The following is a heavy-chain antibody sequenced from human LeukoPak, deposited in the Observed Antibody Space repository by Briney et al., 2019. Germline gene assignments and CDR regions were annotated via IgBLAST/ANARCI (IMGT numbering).Heavy chain of an antibody. CDR1: SGSFSGYY. Sequence: SETLSLTCAVYSGSFSGYYWSWIRQPPGKGLEWIGEINHSGSTNYNPSLKSRVTISVDTSKNQFSLKLSSVTAADTAVYYCARQVVRGVILVRYYYMDVWGKGTTVTISS. CDR3: ARQVVRGVILVRYYYMDV. J-gene: IGHJ6*03. V-gene: IGHV4-34*01. CDR2: INHSGST. D-gene: IGHD3-10*01.